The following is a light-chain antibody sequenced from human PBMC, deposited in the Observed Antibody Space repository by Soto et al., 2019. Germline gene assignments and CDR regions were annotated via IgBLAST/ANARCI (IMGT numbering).Light chain of an antibody. CDR2: EVS. CDR3: SSYTSSSTVV. J-gene: IGLJ3*02. CDR1: SSDVGGYKY. Sequence: QSALTQPASVSGSPRQSITISCTGTSSDVGGYKYVSWYQQYPGKAPKLVIFEVSNRPSGVSIRFSGSRSGNTASLTISGLQTEDEGDYYCSSYTSSSTVVFGGGTKLTVL. V-gene: IGLV2-14*01.